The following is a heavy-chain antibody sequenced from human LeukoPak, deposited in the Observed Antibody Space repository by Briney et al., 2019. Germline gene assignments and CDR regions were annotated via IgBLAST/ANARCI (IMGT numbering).Heavy chain of an antibody. CDR3: ARQVRYCSSTSCHRVLDY. Sequence: PSETLSLTCAVYGGSLSGYYWSWIRQPPGKGLEWIGEINHSGSTNYNPSLKSRVTISVDTSKNQFSLKLSSVTAADTAVYYCARQVRYCSSTSCHRVLDYWGQGTLVTVSS. D-gene: IGHD2-2*01. J-gene: IGHJ4*02. CDR1: GGSLSGYY. CDR2: INHSGST. V-gene: IGHV4-34*01.